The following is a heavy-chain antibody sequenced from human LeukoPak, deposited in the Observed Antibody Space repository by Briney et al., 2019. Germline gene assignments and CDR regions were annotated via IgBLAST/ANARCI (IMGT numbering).Heavy chain of an antibody. CDR3: ARDPTPGGDGWFDP. CDR2: ISGSGAST. J-gene: IGHJ5*02. D-gene: IGHD2-21*02. V-gene: IGHV3-23*01. CDR1: GFTFSNYA. Sequence: GGSLRLSCAASGFTFSNYAMSWVRQAPGKGLEWVSVISGSGASTYYADSVKGRFTISRDNSKNTLYLQMNSLRAEDTAVYCCARDPTPGGDGWFDPWGQGTLVTVSS.